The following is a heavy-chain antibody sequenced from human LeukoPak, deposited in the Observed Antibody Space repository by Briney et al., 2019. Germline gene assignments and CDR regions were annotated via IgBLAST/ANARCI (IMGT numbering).Heavy chain of an antibody. Sequence: SGTLSLTCTVSGGSISSYYWSWIRQPAGKGLEWIGRLYTSGSTNYNPSLKSRVIMSVDTSKNQFSLKLNSVTAADTAVYYCARGGFYSWFDPWGQGTLVTVSS. CDR2: LYTSGST. V-gene: IGHV4-4*07. CDR1: GGSISSYY. CDR3: ARGGFYSWFDP. J-gene: IGHJ5*02.